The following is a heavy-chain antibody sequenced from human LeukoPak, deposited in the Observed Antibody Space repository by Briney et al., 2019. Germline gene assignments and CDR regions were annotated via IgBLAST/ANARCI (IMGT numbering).Heavy chain of an antibody. CDR3: ARGHLDILTGYKFGYYYYYMDV. Sequence: SVKVSCKASGGTFSSYAISWVRQAPGQGLEWMGGIIPIFGTANYAQKFQGRVTITADESTSTAYMELSSLRSEDTAVYYCARGHLDILTGYKFGYYYYYMDVWGKGTTVTISS. J-gene: IGHJ6*03. D-gene: IGHD3-9*01. CDR1: GGTFSSYA. V-gene: IGHV1-69*13. CDR2: IIPIFGTA.